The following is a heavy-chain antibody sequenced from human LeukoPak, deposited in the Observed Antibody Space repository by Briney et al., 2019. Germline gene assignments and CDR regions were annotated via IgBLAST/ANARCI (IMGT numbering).Heavy chain of an antibody. D-gene: IGHD2-21*01. CDR2: IKQDGSDK. J-gene: IGHJ3*02. CDR3: PREGLWVGPVSGKTRHPYWEI. Sequence: PGGSLRLSCAASGFIFSRYWMSWVRQAPGKGLQWVANIKQDGSDKYYVDSVKGRFTISRDNAKNALNLQMSSLRAEDTAVYYCPREGLWVGPVSGKTRHPYWEIWGQGTMVTVSS. CDR1: GFIFSRYW. V-gene: IGHV3-7*04.